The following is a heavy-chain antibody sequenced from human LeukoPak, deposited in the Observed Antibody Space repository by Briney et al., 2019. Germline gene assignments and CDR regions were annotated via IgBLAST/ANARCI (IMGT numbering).Heavy chain of an antibody. CDR3: ARDLNVNYDFWSGHSWGY. J-gene: IGHJ4*02. Sequence: GGSLRLPCAASGFTFSSYSMNWVRQAPGKGLEWVSFISSSSSYIYYADSVKGRFTISRDNAKNSLYLQMNSLRAEDTAVYYCARDLNVNYDFWSGHSWGYWGQGTLVTVSS. V-gene: IGHV3-21*01. CDR1: GFTFSSYS. CDR2: ISSSSSYI. D-gene: IGHD3-3*01.